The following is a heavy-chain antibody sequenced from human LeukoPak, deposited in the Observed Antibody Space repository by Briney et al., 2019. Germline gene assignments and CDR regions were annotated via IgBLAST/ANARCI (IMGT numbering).Heavy chain of an antibody. Sequence: GESLKISCKGSGYTLSSYWIGWLRQLPGKGLEWMGIIYPEDSDTRYSPSFQGQVSLSADKSTSTAYLQWGSLKASDSAIYYCGRQRYANNRRFDSWGQGTLVTVSS. V-gene: IGHV5-51*01. J-gene: IGHJ4*02. CDR3: GRQRYANNRRFDS. CDR2: IYPEDSDT. D-gene: IGHD4/OR15-4a*01. CDR1: GYTLSSYW.